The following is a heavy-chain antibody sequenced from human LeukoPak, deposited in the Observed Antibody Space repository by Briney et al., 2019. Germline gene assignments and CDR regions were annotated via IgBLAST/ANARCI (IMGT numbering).Heavy chain of an antibody. CDR1: GGSISSGSYY. J-gene: IGHJ3*02. Sequence: SETLSLTCTVSGGSISSGSYYWSWIRQPAGMGLEWIGRIYTSGSTNYNPSLKSRVTISVDTSKNQFSLKLSSVTAADTAVYYCASGYGDAFDIWGQGTMVTVSS. CDR3: ASGYGDAFDI. V-gene: IGHV4-61*02. CDR2: IYTSGST. D-gene: IGHD3-22*01.